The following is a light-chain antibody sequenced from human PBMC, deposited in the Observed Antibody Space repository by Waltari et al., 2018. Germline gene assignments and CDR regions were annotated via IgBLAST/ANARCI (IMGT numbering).Light chain of an antibody. V-gene: IGLV2-11*01. Sequence: QSALTQPRSVSGSPGQSVTISCTGTSRDVGGYNYVSWYQQHPGKVPKLIIFAVSTRASGVPIRFSGSKSGNTASLTISGLLAEDEADYYCCSYAGSYTLIFGGGTKMTVL. CDR2: AVS. CDR1: SRDVGGYNY. J-gene: IGLJ2*01. CDR3: CSYAGSYTLI.